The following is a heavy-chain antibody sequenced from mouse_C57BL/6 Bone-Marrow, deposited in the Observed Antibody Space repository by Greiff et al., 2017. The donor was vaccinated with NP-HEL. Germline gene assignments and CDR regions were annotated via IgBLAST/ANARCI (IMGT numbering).Heavy chain of an antibody. J-gene: IGHJ1*03. V-gene: IGHV5-17*01. CDR3: ARDVWDDWYFDV. D-gene: IGHD4-1*01. Sequence: EVQLQQSGGGLVKPGGSLKLSCAASGFTFSDYGMHWVRQAPEKGLEWVAYISSGSSTIYYADTVKGRFTISRDNAKNTLFLQMTSLRSEDTAMYYCARDVWDDWYFDVWGTGTTVTVSS. CDR1: GFTFSDYG. CDR2: ISSGSSTI.